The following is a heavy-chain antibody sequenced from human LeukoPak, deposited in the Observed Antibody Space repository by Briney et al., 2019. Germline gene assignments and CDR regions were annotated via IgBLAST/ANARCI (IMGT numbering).Heavy chain of an antibody. CDR1: GFTFSSYA. D-gene: IGHD4-17*01. CDR2: ISYDGSNK. J-gene: IGHJ2*01. Sequence: GGSLRLSCAASGFTFSSYAMHWVRQAPGKGLEWVAVISYDGSNKYYADSVKGRFTISRDNSKNTLYLQMNSLRAEDTAVYYCARGTTALHWYFDLWGRGTLVTVSS. CDR3: ARGTTALHWYFDL. V-gene: IGHV3-30-3*01.